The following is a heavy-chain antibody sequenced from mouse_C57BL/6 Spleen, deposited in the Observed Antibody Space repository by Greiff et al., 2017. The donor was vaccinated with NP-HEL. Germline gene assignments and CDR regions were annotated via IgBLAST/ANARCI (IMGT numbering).Heavy chain of an antibody. D-gene: IGHD2-5*01. Sequence: QVQLQQSGAELVRPGASVTLSCKASGYTFTDYEMHWVKQTPVHGLEWIGAIDPETGGTAYNQKFKGQAILTADKSYSTAYMELRSLTSEDSAVYYCTAYYSNYEGFAYWGQGTLVTVSA. CDR3: TAYYSNYEGFAY. CDR2: IDPETGGT. V-gene: IGHV1-15*01. CDR1: GYTFTDYE. J-gene: IGHJ3*01.